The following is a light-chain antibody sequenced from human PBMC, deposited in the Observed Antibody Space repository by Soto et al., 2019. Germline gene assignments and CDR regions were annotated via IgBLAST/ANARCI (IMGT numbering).Light chain of an antibody. Sequence: EIVLTQSPRTLSLSPGERATLSCRASQSLRSTSLAWYQQKPGQAPRLLISGASTRAADIPDRFSGSGSGTDFTLTIGRLEPEDLAVYYCQQLNESPYTFGPGTKVDIK. V-gene: IGKV3-20*01. CDR2: GAS. CDR3: QQLNESPYT. J-gene: IGKJ3*01. CDR1: QSLRSTS.